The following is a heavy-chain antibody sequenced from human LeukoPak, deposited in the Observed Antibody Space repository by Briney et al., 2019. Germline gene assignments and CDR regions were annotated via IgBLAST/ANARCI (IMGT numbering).Heavy chain of an antibody. CDR1: GFTFSSYG. CDR2: ISGSGGST. J-gene: IGHJ4*02. V-gene: IGHV3-23*01. Sequence: PGGSLRLSCAASGFTFSSYGMSWVRQAPGKGLEWVSAISGSGGSTYYADSVKGRFTISRGNSKNTLYLQMNSLRAEDTAVYYCAKPDPVMVRGVIRDYWGQGTLVTVSS. CDR3: AKPDPVMVRGVIRDY. D-gene: IGHD3-10*01.